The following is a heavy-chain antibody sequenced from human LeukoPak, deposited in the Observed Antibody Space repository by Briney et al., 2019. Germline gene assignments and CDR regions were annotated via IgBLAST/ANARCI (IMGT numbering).Heavy chain of an antibody. D-gene: IGHD3-10*01. V-gene: IGHV4-59*08. CDR3: ARHGNTWFGEYRRPYKWFDL. Sequence: SETLSLTCTVTGDSFGRDYWSWIRLPPGRGLEWIGYVYYSESATYSPSLRSRVTISLDTSRNQFFLDLTSVTAADTAVYYCARHGNTWFGEYRRPYKWFDLWGPGTLVTVSS. CDR2: VYYSESA. J-gene: IGHJ5*02. CDR1: GDSFGRDY.